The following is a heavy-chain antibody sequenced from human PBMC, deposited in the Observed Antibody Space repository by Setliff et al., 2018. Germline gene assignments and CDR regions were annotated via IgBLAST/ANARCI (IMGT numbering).Heavy chain of an antibody. CDR3: ARDKPEGYNFWSGYLGGGLMDV. Sequence: SETLSLTCTVSGGSISSSSYYWGWIRQPPGKGLEWIGSIYYSGSTYYNPSLKSRVTITVDTSKNQFSLKLSSVTAADTAVYYCARDKPEGYNFWSGYLGGGLMDVWGQGTTVTVS. CDR1: GGSISSSSYY. J-gene: IGHJ6*02. CDR2: IYYSGST. D-gene: IGHD3-3*01. V-gene: IGHV4-39*07.